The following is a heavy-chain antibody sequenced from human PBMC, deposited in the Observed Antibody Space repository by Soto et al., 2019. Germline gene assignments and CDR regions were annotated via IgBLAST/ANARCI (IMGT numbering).Heavy chain of an antibody. V-gene: IGHV3-30-3*01. CDR1: GFTFSSYA. D-gene: IGHD5-18*01. Sequence: QVQLVESGGGVVQPGRSLRLSCAASGFTFSSYAMHWVRQAPGKGLEWVAVISNDGSNKYYADSVKGRFTIPRDNSKNTLYLQMNSLRAEDTAVYYCARDILRLYSYGTSYGMDVWGQGTTVTVSS. CDR3: ARDILRLYSYGTSYGMDV. J-gene: IGHJ6*02. CDR2: ISNDGSNK.